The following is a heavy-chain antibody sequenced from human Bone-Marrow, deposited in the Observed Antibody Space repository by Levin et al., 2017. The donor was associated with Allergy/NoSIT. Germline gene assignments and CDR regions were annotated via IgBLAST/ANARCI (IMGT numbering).Heavy chain of an antibody. J-gene: IGHJ4*02. D-gene: IGHD3-22*01. CDR1: GFTFSSYW. V-gene: IGHV3-74*01. Sequence: GGSLRLSCAASGFTFSSYWMHWVRQAPGKGLVWVSRINSDGSGTSYADSVKGRFTISRDNAKNTLYLQMNSLRAEDTAVYYCARDFYESSGKMGDLDYWGQGTLVTVSS. CDR3: ARDFYESSGKMGDLDY. CDR2: INSDGSGT.